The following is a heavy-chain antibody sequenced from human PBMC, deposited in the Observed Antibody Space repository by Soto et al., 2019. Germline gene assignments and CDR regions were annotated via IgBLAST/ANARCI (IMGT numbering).Heavy chain of an antibody. J-gene: IGHJ4*02. CDR3: AGSYSPVNWYFDY. D-gene: IGHD1-26*01. Sequence: GGSLRLSCAASGFSFSGYSMNWVRQSPGKGLEWIAYTSTSSTTKYYADSVRGRFSISRDNANDLLYLDMDKLRDEDTGIYYCAGSYSPVNWYFDYWGLGKAVTVSS. CDR2: TSTSSTTK. V-gene: IGHV3-48*02. CDR1: GFSFSGYS.